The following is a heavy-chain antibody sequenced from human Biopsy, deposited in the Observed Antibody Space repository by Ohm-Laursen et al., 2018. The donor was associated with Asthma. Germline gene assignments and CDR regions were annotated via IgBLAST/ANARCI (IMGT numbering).Heavy chain of an antibody. J-gene: IGHJ5*01. CDR2: IKHDGSEN. Sequence: SLRLSCSASGFTFGDYWMSWVRQVPGRGLEWVANIKHDGSENNHVDSLKGRFTISRDNAKSSLYLQMNSLRAEDTAVYYCARDTRPNWFDYWGQGTLVTVSS. V-gene: IGHV3-7*03. D-gene: IGHD3-3*01. CDR1: GFTFGDYW. CDR3: ARDTRPNWFDY.